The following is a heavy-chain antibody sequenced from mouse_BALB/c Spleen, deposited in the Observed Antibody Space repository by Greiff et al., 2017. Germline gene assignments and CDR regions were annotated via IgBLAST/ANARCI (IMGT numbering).Heavy chain of an antibody. D-gene: IGHD1-1*01. CDR1: GYTFTSYW. CDR2: IYPGDGDT. Sequence: VQLQESGAELARPGASVKLSCKASGYTFTSYWMQWVKQRPGQGLEWIGAIYPGDGDTRYTQKFKGKATLTADKSSSTAYMQLSSLASEDSAVYYCASQDIITTVVAWFAYWGQGTLVTVSA. V-gene: IGHV1-87*01. CDR3: ASQDIITTVVAWFAY. J-gene: IGHJ3*01.